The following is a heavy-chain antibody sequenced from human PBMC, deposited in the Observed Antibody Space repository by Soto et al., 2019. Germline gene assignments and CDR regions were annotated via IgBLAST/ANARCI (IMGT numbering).Heavy chain of an antibody. CDR2: ISPTGDNT. J-gene: IGHJ4*02. CDR1: GGSISNYY. CDR3: AKAKSLRAVRGSSFDY. D-gene: IGHD6-19*01. Sequence: ETLSLTCTVSGGSISNYYWSWVRQPPGKGLEWVSTISPTGDNTYYADSVKGRFTPSRDNSKDTLSLQMNSLTTEDTAIYYCAKAKSLRAVRGSSFDYWGQGALVTVSS. V-gene: IGHV3-23*01.